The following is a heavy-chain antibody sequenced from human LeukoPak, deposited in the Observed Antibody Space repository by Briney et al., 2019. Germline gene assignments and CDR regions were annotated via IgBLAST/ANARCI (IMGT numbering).Heavy chain of an antibody. CDR2: IYHSGST. Sequence: SETLSLTCTVSGGSIGSGGYYWSWIRQPPGKGLEWIGYIYHSGSTYYNPSLKSRVTISVDRSKNQFSLKLSSVTAADTAVYYCARAALWFWGAFDIWGQGTMVTVSS. CDR3: ARAALWFWGAFDI. J-gene: IGHJ3*02. CDR1: GGSIGSGGYY. V-gene: IGHV4-30-2*01. D-gene: IGHD3-10*01.